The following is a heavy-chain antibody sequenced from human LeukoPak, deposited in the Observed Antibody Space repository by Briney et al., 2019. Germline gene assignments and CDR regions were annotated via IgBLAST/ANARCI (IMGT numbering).Heavy chain of an antibody. V-gene: IGHV3-7*05. Sequence: PGGSLRLSCAASGITFSTYAMSWVRQAPGKGLEWVANIKQDGGEKNYVDSVKGRFTISRDNAKNSLYLQMNSLRVEDTAVYYCARDHLREGATGASEIWGQGTMVTVSS. CDR2: IKQDGGEK. CDR3: ARDHLREGATGASEI. J-gene: IGHJ3*02. D-gene: IGHD1-26*01. CDR1: GITFSTYA.